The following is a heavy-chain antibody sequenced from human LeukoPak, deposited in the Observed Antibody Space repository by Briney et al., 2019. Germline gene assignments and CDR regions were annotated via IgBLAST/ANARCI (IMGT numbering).Heavy chain of an antibody. CDR1: GFTFSTYW. CDR3: ARDSSGYQ. J-gene: IGHJ4*02. D-gene: IGHD3-22*01. CDR2: IKEDGSEK. V-gene: IGHV3-7*01. Sequence: GGSLRLSCAASGFTFSTYWMSWVRQAPGKGLEWVANIKEDGSEKYYGDSVKGRFTISRDNAKNSLHLEMNSLRVEDTAVYYCARDSSGYQWGQGTLVTVSS.